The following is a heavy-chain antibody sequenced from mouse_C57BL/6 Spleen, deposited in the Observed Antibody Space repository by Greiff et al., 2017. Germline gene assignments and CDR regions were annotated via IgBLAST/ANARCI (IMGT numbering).Heavy chain of an antibody. Sequence: EVQGVESGPELVKPGASVKMSCKASGYTFTDYYMHWVKQSHGKSLEWIGYIYPNNGGNGYNQKFKGKATLTVDKSSSTAYMELRSLTSEDSAVYYCARALITTVVAYPTLDYWGQGTTLTVSS. CDR1: GYTFTDYY. J-gene: IGHJ2*01. CDR3: ARALITTVVAYPTLDY. V-gene: IGHV1-34*01. CDR2: IYPNNGGN. D-gene: IGHD1-1*01.